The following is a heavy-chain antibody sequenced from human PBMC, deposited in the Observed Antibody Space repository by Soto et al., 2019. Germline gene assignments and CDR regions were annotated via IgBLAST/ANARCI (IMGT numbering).Heavy chain of an antibody. CDR2: IYYSGST. J-gene: IGHJ4*02. V-gene: IGHV4-59*01. D-gene: IGHD2-15*01. CDR1: GGSISSYY. CDR3: ARSDDIVVVVAAPHFDY. Sequence: ASETLSLTCTVSGGSISSYYRSWIRQPPGKGLEWIGYIYYSGSTNYNPSLKSRVTISVDTSKNQFSLKLSSVTAADTAVYYCARSDDIVVVVAAPHFDYWGQGTLVTVSS.